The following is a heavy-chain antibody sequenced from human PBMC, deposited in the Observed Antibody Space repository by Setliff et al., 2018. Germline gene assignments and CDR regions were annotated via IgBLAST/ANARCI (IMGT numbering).Heavy chain of an antibody. V-gene: IGHV4-38-2*02. CDR2: IGHTGSI. D-gene: IGHD2-21*02. CDR1: GYSISSGYI. CDR3: ARDLGHGGDSDY. J-gene: IGHJ4*02. Sequence: SETLSLTCTVSGYSISSGYIWGWIRQPPGKGREWVGNIGHTGSINYNPSLKSRLTISRDTSKNQVSLKLNSVTATDTAVYYCARDLGHGGDSDYWGQGILVTSPQ.